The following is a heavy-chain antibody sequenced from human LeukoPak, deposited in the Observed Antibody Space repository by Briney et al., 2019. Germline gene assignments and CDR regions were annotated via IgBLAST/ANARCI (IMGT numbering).Heavy chain of an antibody. CDR2: IKLDGSDE. Sequence: ETLSLTCTVSGGSISSSSYYWGWIRQPPGKGLEWLANIKLDGSDEHYADSVKGRFTISRDNAKNSLFLQMDSLRAADTAVYYCARDDSGPRNKYYYESTGFYSRPYYLDYWGQGALVTVSS. J-gene: IGHJ4*02. CDR1: GGSISSSSYY. V-gene: IGHV3-7*01. D-gene: IGHD3-22*01. CDR3: ARDDSGPRNKYYYESTGFYSRPYYLDY.